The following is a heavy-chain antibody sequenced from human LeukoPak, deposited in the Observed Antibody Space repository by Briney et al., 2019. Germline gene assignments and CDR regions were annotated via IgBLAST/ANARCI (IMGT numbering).Heavy chain of an antibody. V-gene: IGHV4-39*01. Sequence: NPSETLSLTCTVSGGSISSSSYYWGWMRQPPGKGLEWIGSIYYSGSTYYNPSLKSRVTISVDTSKNQFSLKLSSVTAADTAVYYCASGAQIVVVVAATRPFDYWGQGTLVTVSS. CDR1: GGSISSSSYY. CDR2: IYYSGST. CDR3: ASGAQIVVVVAATRPFDY. D-gene: IGHD2-15*01. J-gene: IGHJ4*02.